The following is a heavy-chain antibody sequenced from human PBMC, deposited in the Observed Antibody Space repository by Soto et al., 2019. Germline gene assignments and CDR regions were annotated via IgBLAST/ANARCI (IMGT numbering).Heavy chain of an antibody. V-gene: IGHV1-18*01. Sequence: GASVKVSCKASGCTFTRYGISWVRQAPGQGLEWMGWINSYNGYTNYAQKFQGRVTMTTDTSTSTAYMELRSLRSDDTAVYYCAIEALRWFGELLQRTPGMDVWGQGTTVTVSS. J-gene: IGHJ6*02. CDR3: AIEALRWFGELLQRTPGMDV. CDR1: GCTFTRYG. CDR2: INSYNGYT. D-gene: IGHD3-10*01.